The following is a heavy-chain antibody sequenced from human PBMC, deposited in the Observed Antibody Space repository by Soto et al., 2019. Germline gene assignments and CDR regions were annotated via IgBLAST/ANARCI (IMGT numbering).Heavy chain of an antibody. J-gene: IGHJ4*02. D-gene: IGHD6-25*01. CDR3: AKFFAVRGGSSGWPWSFHF. CDR1: GYTFSSYA. CDR2: ISGSGATT. V-gene: IGHV3-23*01. Sequence: GGSLRLSCAASGYTFSSYAMSWVRQAPGKGLEWVSAISGSGATTYYAGSVKGRFTISRDNSKNTLFLQMNSLRAEDSAVYYCAKFFAVRGGSSGWPWSFHFWGQGTLVTVSS.